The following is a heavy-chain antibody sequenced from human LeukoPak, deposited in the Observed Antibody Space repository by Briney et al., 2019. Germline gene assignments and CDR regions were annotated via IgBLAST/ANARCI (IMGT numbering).Heavy chain of an antibody. V-gene: IGHV1-2*02. CDR2: INSNSGCS. D-gene: IGHD6-13*01. J-gene: IGHJ5*02. CDR3: ARVRGTYSSSSYSHH. CDR1: GYTFTGYY. Sequence: GSVKVSCKASGYTFTGYYMHWVLQAPGQGLEWVGWINSNSGCSKYVQKLRGRVTLTRDPSINSAYMELSRLRSDDTAGYYCARVRGTYSSSSYSHHWGQGTLATVSS.